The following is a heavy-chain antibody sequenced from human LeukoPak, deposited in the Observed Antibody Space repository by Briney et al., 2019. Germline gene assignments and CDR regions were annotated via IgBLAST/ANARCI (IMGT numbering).Heavy chain of an antibody. V-gene: IGHV1-8*01. J-gene: IGHJ4*02. D-gene: IGHD3-22*01. Sequence: ASVKVSCKASGYTFTSYDINWVRQATGQGLEWMGWMNPNSGNTAYAQKFQGRVTITRNTSISTAYMELSSLRSEDTAVYYCAREDYYDSGSNDYWGQGTLVTVSS. CDR2: MNPNSGNT. CDR1: GYTFTSYD. CDR3: AREDYYDSGSNDY.